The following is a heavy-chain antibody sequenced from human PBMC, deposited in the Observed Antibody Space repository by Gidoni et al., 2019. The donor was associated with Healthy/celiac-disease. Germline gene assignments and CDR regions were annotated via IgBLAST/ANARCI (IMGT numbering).Heavy chain of an antibody. CDR3: AKDHLAVSGYFDY. CDR2: ISWNSGSI. CDR1: GFTFDDYA. V-gene: IGHV3-9*01. J-gene: IGHJ4*02. Sequence: EVQLVESGGGLVQPGRSLRLSCAASGFTFDDYAMHWVRQAPGKGLEWVSGISWNSGSIGYADSVKGRFTISRDNAKNSLYLQMNSLRAEDTALYYCAKDHLAVSGYFDYWGQGTLVTVSS. D-gene: IGHD6-19*01.